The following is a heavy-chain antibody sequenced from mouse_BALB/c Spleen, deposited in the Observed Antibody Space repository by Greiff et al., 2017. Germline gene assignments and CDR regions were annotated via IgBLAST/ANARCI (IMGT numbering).Heavy chain of an antibody. Sequence: VQLQQSGAELARPGASVKLSCKASGYTFTSYWMQWVKQRPGQGLEWIGAIYPGDGDTRYTQKFKGKATLTADKSSSTAYMQLSSLASEDSAVYYCAIYYAAYWGQGTLVTVSA. CDR3: AIYYAAY. D-gene: IGHD2-1*01. CDR2: IYPGDGDT. V-gene: IGHV1-87*01. CDR1: GYTFTSYW. J-gene: IGHJ3*01.